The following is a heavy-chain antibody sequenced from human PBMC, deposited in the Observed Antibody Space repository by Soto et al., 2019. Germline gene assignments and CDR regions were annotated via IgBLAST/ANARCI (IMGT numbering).Heavy chain of an antibody. Sequence: PGGSLRLSCAASGFTFSSYAMHWVRQAPGKGLEWVAVISYDGSNKYYADSVKGRFTISRDNSKNTLYLQMNSLRAEDTGVYYCARESMIVVVIIPFDYWGQGTLVTVSS. CDR1: GFTFSSYA. V-gene: IGHV3-30-3*01. CDR3: ARESMIVVVIIPFDY. J-gene: IGHJ4*02. CDR2: ISYDGSNK. D-gene: IGHD3-22*01.